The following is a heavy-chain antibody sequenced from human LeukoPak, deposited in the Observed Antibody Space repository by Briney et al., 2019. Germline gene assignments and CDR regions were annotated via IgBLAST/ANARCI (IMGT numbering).Heavy chain of an antibody. D-gene: IGHD5-18*01. V-gene: IGHV3-7*01. CDR2: IKQDGSEE. CDR3: ARDLSGVTGYTYGRGIDY. J-gene: IGHJ4*02. CDR1: GFTFTSYW. Sequence: PGGSLRLSCTASGFTFTSYWMSWVRQAPGKGLEWVASIKQDGSEEDYVDSVKGRFTISRDNAKNSLYLQMSSLRAEDTAVYYCARDLSGVTGYTYGRGIDYWGQGTLVTVSS.